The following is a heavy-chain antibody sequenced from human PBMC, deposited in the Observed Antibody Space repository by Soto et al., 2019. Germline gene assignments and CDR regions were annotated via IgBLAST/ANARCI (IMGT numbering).Heavy chain of an antibody. D-gene: IGHD3-9*01. V-gene: IGHV1-8*01. CDR3: ARLDILRYFDWSPSNYYYYYGMDV. CDR1: GYTFTSYD. Sequence: ASVKVSCKASGYTFTSYDINWVRQATGQGLEWMGWMNPNSGNTGYAQKFQGRVTMTRNTSISTAYMELSSLRSEDTAVYYCARLDILRYFDWSPSNYYYYYGMDVWGQGTTVTVSS. CDR2: MNPNSGNT. J-gene: IGHJ6*02.